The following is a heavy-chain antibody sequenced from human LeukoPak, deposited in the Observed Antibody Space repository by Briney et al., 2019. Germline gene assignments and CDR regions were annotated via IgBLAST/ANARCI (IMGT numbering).Heavy chain of an antibody. CDR3: AHRREGQQLVRDNYFDY. CDR1: GFSLSTSGMC. CDR2: IDWDDDK. D-gene: IGHD6-13*01. Sequence: ESGLALVKPTQTLTLTCTFSGFSLSTSGMCVSWIRQPPGKALEWLARIDWDDDKYYSTSLKTRLTISKDTSKNQVVLTMTNMDPVDTATYYCAHRREGQQLVRDNYFDYWGQGTLVTVSS. J-gene: IGHJ4*02. V-gene: IGHV2-70*12.